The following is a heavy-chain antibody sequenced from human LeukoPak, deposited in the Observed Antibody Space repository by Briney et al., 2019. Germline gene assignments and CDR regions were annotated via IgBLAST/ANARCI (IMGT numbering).Heavy chain of an antibody. D-gene: IGHD3-3*01. V-gene: IGHV4-59*01. J-gene: IGHJ3*02. CDR1: GGSISSYY. CDR2: IYYSGSA. CDR3: ASGGFLEWLSPRYDAFDI. Sequence: SETLSLTCTVSGGSISSYYWSWIRQPPGKGLEWIGYIYYSGSANYNPSLKSRVTISVDTSKNQFSLKLSSVTAADTAVYYCASGGFLEWLSPRYDAFDIWGQGTMVTVSS.